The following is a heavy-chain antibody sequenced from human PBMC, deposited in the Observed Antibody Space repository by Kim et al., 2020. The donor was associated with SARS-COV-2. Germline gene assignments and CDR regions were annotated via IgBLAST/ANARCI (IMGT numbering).Heavy chain of an antibody. V-gene: IGHV3-15*01. CDR3: TTGVRRTRGYYYYYGMDV. D-gene: IGHD3-10*01. J-gene: IGHJ6*02. Sequence: GGSLRLSCAASGFTFSNAWMSWVRQAPGKGLEWVGRIKSKTDGGTTDYAAPVKGRFTISRDDSKNTLYLQMNSLKTEDTAVYYCTTGVRRTRGYYYYYGMDVWGQGTTVTVSS. CDR1: GFTFSNAW. CDR2: IKSKTDGGTT.